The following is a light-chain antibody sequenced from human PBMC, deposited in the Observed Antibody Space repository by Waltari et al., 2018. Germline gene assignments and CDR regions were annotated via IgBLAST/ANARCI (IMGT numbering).Light chain of an antibody. CDR2: KAS. CDR3: QQYDRYPET. J-gene: IGKJ2*01. V-gene: IGKV1-5*03. Sequence: DTRLTQSPSTLSASVGDSVTMTCRASQSINMWLAWYQQKPGRAPTLLIYKASILQSGVPSRFSGSGSGTEFTLTIAGLRPDDIGTYYCQQYDRYPETFGQGT. CDR1: QSINMW.